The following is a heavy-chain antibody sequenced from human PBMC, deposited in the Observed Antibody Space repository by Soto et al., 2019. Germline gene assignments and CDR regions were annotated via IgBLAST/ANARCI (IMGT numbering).Heavy chain of an antibody. CDR3: ARDHGGSYQADSFDP. Sequence: QVQLVQSGVEVKKPGASVKVSCKASGYTFTTYGISWVRQAPEQGLEWMGWISPYDGDTNYADTFQGRVTLTTDTSTTRAYMELRSLRSDDTAMYYCARDHGGSYQADSFDPWGQGTLVIVSS. D-gene: IGHD1-26*01. CDR2: ISPYDGDT. CDR1: GYTFTTYG. J-gene: IGHJ5*02. V-gene: IGHV1-18*01.